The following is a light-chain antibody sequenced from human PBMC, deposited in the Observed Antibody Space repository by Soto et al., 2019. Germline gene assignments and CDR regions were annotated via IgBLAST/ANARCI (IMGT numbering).Light chain of an antibody. CDR2: EVN. J-gene: IGLJ1*01. CDR3: CSYAGSNNTFYV. V-gene: IGLV2-23*02. CDR1: SSDVGSYNL. Sequence: QSALTQPASSSGSPGESTTISCTGASSDVGSYNLVSWYQQHPGKAPKLVIYEVNKRPSGVSNRFSGSKSGNTASLTISGLQAEDEADYYCCSYAGSNNTFYVFGTGTKVTVL.